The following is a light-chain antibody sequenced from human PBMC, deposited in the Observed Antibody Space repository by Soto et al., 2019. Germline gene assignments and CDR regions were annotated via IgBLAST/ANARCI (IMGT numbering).Light chain of an antibody. CDR3: SSFTGSSTVV. V-gene: IGLV2-14*03. CDR1: SSDVGAYNY. CDR2: DVT. Sequence: QSALTQPASVSASPGQSITISCTGTSSDVGAYNYVSWYQQHPDKVPKLMIYDVTNRPSGVSDRFSGSKSGNTASLTISGLQAEDEADYYCSSFTGSSTVVFGGGTQLTVL. J-gene: IGLJ3*02.